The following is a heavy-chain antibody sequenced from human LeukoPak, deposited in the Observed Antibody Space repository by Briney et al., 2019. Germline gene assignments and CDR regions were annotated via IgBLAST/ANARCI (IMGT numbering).Heavy chain of an antibody. CDR1: GFTFSNYA. CDR2: IWYDGSNK. CDR3: ARSEAVAGSIDY. J-gene: IGHJ4*02. D-gene: IGHD6-19*01. V-gene: IGHV3-33*08. Sequence: GGSLRLSCAASGFTFSNYAMSWVRQAPGKGLEWVAVIWYDGSNKYYADSVKGRFTISRDNSKNTLYLQMNSLRAEDTAVYYCARSEAVAGSIDYWGQGTLVTASS.